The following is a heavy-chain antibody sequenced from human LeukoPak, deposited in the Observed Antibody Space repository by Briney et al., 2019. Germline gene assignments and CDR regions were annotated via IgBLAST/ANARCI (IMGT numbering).Heavy chain of an antibody. Sequence: SVKVSCKSSGGTFSSYAISWMRQAPGQGLEWMGGIIPMFRTANYAQKFQGRVTITADESTSTAYMELSSLRSEDTAVYYCARRVRRGVSHPPHYYYYYAMDVWGKGTTITVSA. CDR2: IIPMFRTA. D-gene: IGHD3-10*01. V-gene: IGHV1-69*01. J-gene: IGHJ6*04. CDR3: ARRVRRGVSHPPHYYYYYAMDV. CDR1: GGTFSSYA.